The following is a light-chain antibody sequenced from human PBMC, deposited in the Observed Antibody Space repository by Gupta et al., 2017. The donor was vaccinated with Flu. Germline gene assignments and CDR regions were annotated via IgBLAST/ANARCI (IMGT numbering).Light chain of an antibody. V-gene: IGLV1-51*01. Sequence: KVTISCSGSSTNIGNDYVSWYQQRPATAPKLLIYNNNKRPSGIPDRFSGSKSGTSATLGITGLQTADEADYYCVVWDSSRSAYVFGSGTKVTVL. CDR3: VVWDSSRSAYV. J-gene: IGLJ1*01. CDR1: STNIGNDY. CDR2: NNN.